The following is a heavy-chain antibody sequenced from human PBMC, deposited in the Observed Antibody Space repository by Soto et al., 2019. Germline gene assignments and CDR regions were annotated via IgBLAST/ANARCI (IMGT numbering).Heavy chain of an antibody. Sequence: GGSLRLSCAVSGFTFSGSILYWVRQASGKGLEWVGHVRNKPNNYATGYAVAVRGRFTISRDDSKNTAYLQMNSLRVEDTAVYYCTFRSGAYPSGLDSWGQGTRVTVSS. V-gene: IGHV3-73*01. CDR2: VRNKPNNYAT. J-gene: IGHJ4*02. D-gene: IGHD1-26*01. CDR3: TFRSGAYPSGLDS. CDR1: GFTFSGSI.